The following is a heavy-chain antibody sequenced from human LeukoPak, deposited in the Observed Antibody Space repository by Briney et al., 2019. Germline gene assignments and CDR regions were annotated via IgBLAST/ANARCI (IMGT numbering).Heavy chain of an antibody. J-gene: IGHJ3*02. CDR3: ARGGTYDI. Sequence: GGSLRLSCAASGFTFSSYSMNWVRQAPGKGLEWVSSISSSSSYIYYADSVKGRFTISRGNAKNSLYLQMNSLKGEDTAVYFCARGGTYDIWGQGTRVTVSS. CDR1: GFTFSSYS. CDR2: ISSSSSYI. V-gene: IGHV3-21*01.